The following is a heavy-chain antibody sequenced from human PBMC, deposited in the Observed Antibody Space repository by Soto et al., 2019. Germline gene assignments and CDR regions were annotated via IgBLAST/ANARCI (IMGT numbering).Heavy chain of an antibody. V-gene: IGHV4-30-2*01. D-gene: IGHD4-17*01. CDR2: IYHSGTT. CDR3: ARAHYGDYGYGMDV. Sequence: SETLSLTCAVSGGSISSGGYSWSWIRQPPGKGLEWIGYIYHSGTTYYNPSLKSRVTISVDRSKNQFSLKLSSVTAADTAVYYCARAHYGDYGYGMDVWDQGTTVTVSS. CDR1: GGSISSGGYS. J-gene: IGHJ6*02.